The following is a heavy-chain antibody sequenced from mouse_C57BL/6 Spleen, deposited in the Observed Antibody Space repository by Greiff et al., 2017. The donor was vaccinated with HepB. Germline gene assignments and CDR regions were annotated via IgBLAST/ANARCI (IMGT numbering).Heavy chain of an antibody. J-gene: IGHJ3*01. D-gene: IGHD2-4*01. CDR3: ARRFDYDGGAWFAY. Sequence: VQLQQPGAELVMPGASVKLSCKASGYTFTSYWMHWVKQRPGQGLEWIGEIDPSDSYTNYNQKFKGKSTLTVDKSSSTAYMQLSSLTSEDSAVYYCARRFDYDGGAWFAYWGQGTLVTVSA. V-gene: IGHV1-69*01. CDR1: GYTFTSYW. CDR2: IDPSDSYT.